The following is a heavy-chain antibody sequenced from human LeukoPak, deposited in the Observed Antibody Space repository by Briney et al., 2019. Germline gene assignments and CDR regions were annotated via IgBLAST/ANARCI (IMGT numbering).Heavy chain of an antibody. D-gene: IGHD3-3*01. CDR2: MNPNSGNT. Sequence: GASVKVSCKASGYTFTSYDINWARQATGQGLEWMGWMNPNSGNTGYAQKFQGRVTMTRNTSISTAYMELSSLRSEDTAVYYCARTVRFLEWSLDYWGQGTLVTVSS. J-gene: IGHJ4*02. V-gene: IGHV1-8*01. CDR1: GYTFTSYD. CDR3: ARTVRFLEWSLDY.